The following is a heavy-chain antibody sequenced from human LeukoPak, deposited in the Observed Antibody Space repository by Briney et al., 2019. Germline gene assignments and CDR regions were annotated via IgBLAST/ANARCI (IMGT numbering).Heavy chain of an antibody. V-gene: IGHV3-7*01. CDR2: IKQDGSEK. CDR3: ARDSSYYDFWSGDYYYYMDV. J-gene: IGHJ6*03. Sequence: GGSLRLSCAASGFTFNNFWMNWVRQAPGRGLEWVANIKQDGSEKYYVDSVKGRFTISRDNAKNSLYLQMNSLRAEDTAVYYCARDSSYYDFWSGDYYYYMDVWGKGTTVTVSS. D-gene: IGHD3-3*01. CDR1: GFTFNNFW.